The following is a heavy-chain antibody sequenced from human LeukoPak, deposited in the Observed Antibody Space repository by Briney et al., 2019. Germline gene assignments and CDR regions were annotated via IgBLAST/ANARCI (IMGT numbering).Heavy chain of an antibody. CDR3: ARAGSWLSYYFDY. Sequence: VGSLRLSSAASGFTVSSNYMNWVRQGPGKGLEWVSVIDSGGSTYYANSVKGRFTISRDNSKNTLYLQMNSLRAEDTAVYYCARAGSWLSYYFDYWGQGTLVTVSS. D-gene: IGHD3-22*01. J-gene: IGHJ4*02. V-gene: IGHV3-53*01. CDR1: GFTVSSNY. CDR2: IDSGGST.